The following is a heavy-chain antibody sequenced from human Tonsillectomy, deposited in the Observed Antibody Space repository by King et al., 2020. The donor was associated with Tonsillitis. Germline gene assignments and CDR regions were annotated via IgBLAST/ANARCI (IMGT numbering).Heavy chain of an antibody. CDR1: GDSISNYY. CDR3: SRGGIAVAVFDY. J-gene: IGHJ4*02. Sequence: VQLQESGPGLVKPSETLSLTCSVSGDSISNYYWSWIRQPPGKGLQWIGYIYYSGITNYNPSLKSRVTLSVDTSKNQHSLKLNSVTAADTAVYYCSRGGIAVAVFDYWGQGALVTVAS. CDR2: IYYSGIT. D-gene: IGHD6-19*01. V-gene: IGHV4-59*01.